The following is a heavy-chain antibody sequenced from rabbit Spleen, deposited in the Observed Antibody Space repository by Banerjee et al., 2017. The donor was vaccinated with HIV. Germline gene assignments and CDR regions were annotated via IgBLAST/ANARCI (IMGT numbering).Heavy chain of an antibody. Sequence: QSLEESGGDLVKPGASLTLTRTASGFSFSSGDWMYWVRQAPGKGLEWIVYIYPIFTATSYEAWAKSRLTISQASSTTVTLQVTSLTAAATATYFFARDLAGVIGWSFGWWGPGTLVTVS. V-gene: IGHV1S40*01. CDR1: GFSFSSGDW. CDR2: IYPIFTAT. D-gene: IGHD4-1*01. J-gene: IGHJ4*01. CDR3: ARDLAGVIGWSFGW.